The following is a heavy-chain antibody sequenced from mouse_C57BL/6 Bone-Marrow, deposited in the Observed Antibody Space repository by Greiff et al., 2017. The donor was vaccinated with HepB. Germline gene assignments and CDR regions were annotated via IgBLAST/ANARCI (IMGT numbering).Heavy chain of an antibody. CDR1: GFTFSDFY. J-gene: IGHJ4*01. CDR2: SRNKANDYTT. Sequence: EVKLVESGGGLVQSGRSLRLSCATSGFTFSDFYMEWVRQAPGKGLEWIAASRNKANDYTTEYSASVKGRFIVSRDTSQSILYLQMNALRAEDTAIYYCARDAGIYAMDYWGQGASVTVSS. V-gene: IGHV7-1*01. CDR3: ARDAGIYAMDY.